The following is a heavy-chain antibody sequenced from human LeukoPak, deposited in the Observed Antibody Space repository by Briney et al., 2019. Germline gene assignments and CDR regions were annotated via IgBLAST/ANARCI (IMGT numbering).Heavy chain of an antibody. Sequence: SGPALAKLTQPFTLTCTFSGFSLSTTGTCVSWSRQPSGKALEWLIGSDWYDDKYYSTSLKTRLTISKDNSKNQVVLTMTNMDPVDTAPYYCARVHIKSHAFDIWGQGTMVTVSS. CDR1: GFSLSTTGTC. V-gene: IGHV2-70*11. D-gene: IGHD2-21*01. CDR3: ARVHIKSHAFDI. CDR2: SDWYDDK. J-gene: IGHJ3*02.